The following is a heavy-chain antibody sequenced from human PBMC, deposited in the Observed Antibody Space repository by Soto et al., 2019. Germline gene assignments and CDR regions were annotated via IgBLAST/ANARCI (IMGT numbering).Heavy chain of an antibody. CDR3: AKDRLAGNFDY. CDR1: GFTFNNYA. J-gene: IGHJ4*02. Sequence: HPGGSLRLSCAASGFTFNNYAMNWVRQAPGKGLEWVATISATGGSTYYADSVKGRFTISRDNSKNTLYLQMNGLRVEDTAVYYCAKDRLAGNFDYWGQGTELTVSS. V-gene: IGHV3-23*01. CDR2: ISATGGST.